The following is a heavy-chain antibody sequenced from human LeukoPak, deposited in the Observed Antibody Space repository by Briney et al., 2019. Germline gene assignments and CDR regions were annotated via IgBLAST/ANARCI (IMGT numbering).Heavy chain of an antibody. CDR3: AGGIAAAGKRY. D-gene: IGHD6-13*01. J-gene: IGHJ4*02. CDR2: IYTSGST. V-gene: IGHV4-4*07. CDR1: GGSISSYY. Sequence: SETLSLTCTVSGGSISSYYWSWIRQPAGKGLGWIGRIYTSGSTNYNPSLKSRVTMSVDTSKNQFSLRLSSVTAADTAVYYCAGGIAAAGKRYWGQGTLVTVSS.